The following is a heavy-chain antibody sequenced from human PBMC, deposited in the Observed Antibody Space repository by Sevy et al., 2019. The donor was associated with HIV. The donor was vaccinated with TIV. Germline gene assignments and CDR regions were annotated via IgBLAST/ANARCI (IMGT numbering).Heavy chain of an antibody. CDR3: TKIGYYGSGSSFYYYYMDV. Sequence: ASVKVSCKVSGYTLTELSMHWVRQAPGKGLEWMGGFDPEDGETIYAQKFQGRVTMTEDTSTDTAYMELSSLRSEDTALYYCTKIGYYGSGSSFYYYYMDVWGKGTTVTVSS. V-gene: IGHV1-24*01. J-gene: IGHJ6*03. CDR2: FDPEDGET. D-gene: IGHD3-10*01. CDR1: GYTLTELS.